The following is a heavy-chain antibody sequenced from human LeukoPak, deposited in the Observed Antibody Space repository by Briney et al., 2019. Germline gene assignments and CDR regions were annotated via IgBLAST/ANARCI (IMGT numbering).Heavy chain of an antibody. J-gene: IGHJ4*02. Sequence: ASVKVFCKASGYTFTSYDINWVRQATGQGLEWMGWMNPNSGNTGYAQKFQGRVTMTRNTSISTAYMELSSLRSEDTAVYYCARTKVTMVRGVPPPFDYWGQGTLVTVSS. CDR1: GYTFTSYD. CDR2: MNPNSGNT. V-gene: IGHV1-8*01. CDR3: ARTKVTMVRGVPPPFDY. D-gene: IGHD3-10*01.